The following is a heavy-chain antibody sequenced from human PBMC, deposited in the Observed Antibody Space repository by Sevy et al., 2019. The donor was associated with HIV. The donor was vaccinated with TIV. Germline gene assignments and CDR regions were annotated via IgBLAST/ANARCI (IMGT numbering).Heavy chain of an antibody. CDR2: VYYSGST. V-gene: IGHV4-39*01. J-gene: IGHJ4*02. D-gene: IGHD2-2*01. CDR3: ANQPLTLISPPDS. Sequence: SETLSLTCTVSGDSISNSRYYWGWIRQPPGKGLEWIGSVYYSGSTYYNPSLMSRVTLSIDTSKNQFLLKVNSVTATATAVYYCANQPLTLISPPDSWGQGTLVTVSS. CDR1: GDSISNSRYY.